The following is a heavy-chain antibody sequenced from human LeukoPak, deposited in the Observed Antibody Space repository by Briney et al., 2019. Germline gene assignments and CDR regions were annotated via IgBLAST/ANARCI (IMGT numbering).Heavy chain of an antibody. CDR2: MNPNSGNT. J-gene: IGHJ3*02. Sequence: ASVKVSCKASGYTFTRYDINWVRQSTGQGLEWMGWMNPNSGNTGYAQKFQGRVTMTRNTSISTAYMELSSLRSEDTAVYYCASPARYGDYGNAFDIWGQGTMVTVSS. CDR3: ASPARYGDYGNAFDI. CDR1: GYTFTRYD. V-gene: IGHV1-8*01. D-gene: IGHD4-17*01.